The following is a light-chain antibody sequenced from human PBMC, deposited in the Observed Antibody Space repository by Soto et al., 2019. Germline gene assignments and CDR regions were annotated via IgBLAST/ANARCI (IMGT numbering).Light chain of an antibody. J-gene: IGKJ1*01. V-gene: IGKV3-20*01. CDR3: HQYGYSLWT. Sequence: EIVLTQSPGTLSLSPGERATLSFRASQSVSSSYLAWYQQKPGQAPRLLIYGASSRATGIPDRFSGSGSGTDFTLTISRLEPEDFALYYCHQYGYSLWTFGQGTKVDIK. CDR1: QSVSSSY. CDR2: GAS.